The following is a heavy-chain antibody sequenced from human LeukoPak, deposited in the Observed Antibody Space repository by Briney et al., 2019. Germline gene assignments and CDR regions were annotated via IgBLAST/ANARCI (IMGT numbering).Heavy chain of an antibody. CDR2: IKQDGSTK. J-gene: IGHJ4*02. V-gene: IGHV3-7*01. CDR3: ARDTDGSPDY. D-gene: IGHD1-26*01. CDR1: GFTFTNSW. Sequence: GGSLRLSCAASGFTFTNSWMAWVRQAPGKGLEWVANIKQDGSTKHYADSLKGRFTISRDNPKNSLYLQMNSLRADDTAAYYCARDTDGSPDYWGQGILVTVAS.